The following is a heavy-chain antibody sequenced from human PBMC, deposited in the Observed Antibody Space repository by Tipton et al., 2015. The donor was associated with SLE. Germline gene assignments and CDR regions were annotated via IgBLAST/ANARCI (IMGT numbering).Heavy chain of an antibody. V-gene: IGHV4-39*01. CDR2: IYYSGTS. D-gene: IGHD3-10*01. CDR1: GGSISGTSHY. J-gene: IGHJ4*02. CDR3: AGTPWLVRFEY. Sequence: TLSLTCSVSGGSISGTSHYWGWIRQSPGKGLEWLGSIYYSGTSYYNPSLKSRVTISVDTSKNQISLTLRSVTAADTAVYYCAGTPWLVRFEYWGQGTLVTVSS.